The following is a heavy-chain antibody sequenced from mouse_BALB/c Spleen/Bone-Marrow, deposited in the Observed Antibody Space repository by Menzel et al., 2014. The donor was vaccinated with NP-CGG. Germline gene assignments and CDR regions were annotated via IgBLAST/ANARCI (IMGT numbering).Heavy chain of an antibody. Sequence: VQLKESGAELVKPGASVKLSCTASGFNIKDTYMHWVKQRPEQGLEGIGRIDPANGNTKYDPKFQGKATITADTSSNTAYLQLSSLTSEDTAVYYCARFPYDYGGGDYWGQGTTLTVSS. J-gene: IGHJ2*01. D-gene: IGHD2-4*01. CDR1: GFNIKDTY. CDR2: IDPANGNT. V-gene: IGHV14-3*02. CDR3: ARFPYDYGGGDY.